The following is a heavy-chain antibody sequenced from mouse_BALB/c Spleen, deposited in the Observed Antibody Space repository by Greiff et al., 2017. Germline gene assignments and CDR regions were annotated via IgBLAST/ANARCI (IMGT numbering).Heavy chain of an antibody. D-gene: IGHD2-3*01. Sequence: EVMLVESGGGLVKPGGSLKLSCGASGFTFSDYYMYWVRQTPEKRLEWVATISDGGSYTYYPDSVKGRFTISRDNAKNNLYLQMSSLKSEDTAMYYCARGGGYSDYFDYWGQGTTLTVSS. J-gene: IGHJ2*01. CDR3: ARGGGYSDYFDY. CDR1: GFTFSDYY. CDR2: ISDGGSYT. V-gene: IGHV5-4*02.